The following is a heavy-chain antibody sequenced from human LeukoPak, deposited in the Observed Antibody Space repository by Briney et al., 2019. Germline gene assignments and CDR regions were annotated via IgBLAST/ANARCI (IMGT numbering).Heavy chain of an antibody. J-gene: IGHJ4*02. D-gene: IGHD6-19*01. Sequence: GASVKVSCKASGFTFTSSAVQWVRQARGQRLEWIGWIVVGSGNTNYAQKFQERVTITRDMSTSTAYMELSSLRSEDTAVYYCAARCIAVAGTRYYFDYWGKGPLVTVSS. CDR2: IVVGSGNT. V-gene: IGHV1-58*01. CDR1: GFTFTSSA. CDR3: AARCIAVAGTRYYFDY.